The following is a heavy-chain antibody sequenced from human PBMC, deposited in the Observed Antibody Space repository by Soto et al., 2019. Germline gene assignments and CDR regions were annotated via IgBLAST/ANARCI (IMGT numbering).Heavy chain of an antibody. D-gene: IGHD4-17*01. CDR1: GYTLTGYY. V-gene: IGHV1-2*07. CDR2: INTTSGGT. J-gene: IGHJ1*01. CDR3: ARDLGPTVTHAEYFHH. Sequence: ASVKVSCTASGYTLTGYYTHWVRKAPVQGLEWIAWINTTSGGTNYAHQFQGRVTMIRDTSISTIHMELSMLISDDTAVDYCARDLGPTVTHAEYFHHWGQGALVT.